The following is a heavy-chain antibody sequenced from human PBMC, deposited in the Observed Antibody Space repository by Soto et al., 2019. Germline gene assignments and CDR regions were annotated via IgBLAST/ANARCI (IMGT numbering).Heavy chain of an antibody. V-gene: IGHV3-21*01. Sequence: PGGSLRLSCAASGFTVTSGSMSWVRQAPGRGLEWVSSISSSGTDIYYADSVKGRFTISRDNAKNSLYLQMNSLRAEDTAVYYCAMIVVVGHDYWGQGTLVTVSS. D-gene: IGHD3-22*01. CDR3: AMIVVVGHDY. CDR2: ISSSGTDI. J-gene: IGHJ4*02. CDR1: GFTVTSGS.